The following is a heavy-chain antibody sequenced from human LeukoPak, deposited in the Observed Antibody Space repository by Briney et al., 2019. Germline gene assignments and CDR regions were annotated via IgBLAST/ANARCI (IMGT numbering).Heavy chain of an antibody. CDR1: GLTFNNQD. CDR3: ARERTRGCNGDICLDGFDI. D-gene: IGHD2-15*01. CDR2: IGVDDDT. V-gene: IGHV3-13*01. J-gene: IGHJ3*02. Sequence: PGGSLRLSCVASGLTFNNQDMHWVRQSAGKGLEWVSAIGVDDDTYYSASVKGRFTISRENARNSLYLQVNSLRAEDTAVYYCARERTRGCNGDICLDGFDIWGRGTKVTVSS.